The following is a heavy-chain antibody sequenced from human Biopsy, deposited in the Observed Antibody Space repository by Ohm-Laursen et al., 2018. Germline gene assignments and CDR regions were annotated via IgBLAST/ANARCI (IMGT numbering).Heavy chain of an antibody. J-gene: IGHJ6*02. CDR1: GESFNGCY. CDR3: VRGVDYYDPYHYYALDV. CDR2: INYSGRT. Sequence: SETLSLTCAVYGESFNGCYWSWIRQTPGKGLEWIGEINYSGRTNYNPSLKSRVTISVDTSKNQFSLKVRSVTAADTAVYYCVRGVDYYDPYHYYALDVWGQGTTVTVSS. V-gene: IGHV4-34*01. D-gene: IGHD3-22*01.